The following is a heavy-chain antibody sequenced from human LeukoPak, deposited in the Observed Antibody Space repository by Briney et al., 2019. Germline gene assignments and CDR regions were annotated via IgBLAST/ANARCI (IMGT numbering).Heavy chain of an antibody. V-gene: IGHV3-64D*09. CDR2: ISGNGGST. D-gene: IGHD3-3*01. CDR3: VKAQYDFWSGLDY. J-gene: IGHJ4*02. CDR1: GFTFSRYP. Sequence: GGSLRLSCSASGFTFSRYPMHWVRQAPGKGLEYVSAISGNGGSTYYADSVKGRFTISRDNSRNTLYLQMSSLRTEDTAIYYCVKAQYDFWSGLDYWGQGTLVTVSS.